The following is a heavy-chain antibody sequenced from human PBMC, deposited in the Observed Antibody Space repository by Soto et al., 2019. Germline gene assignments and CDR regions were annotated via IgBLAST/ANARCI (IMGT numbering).Heavy chain of an antibody. CDR2: IYYSGTT. Sequence: PSETLSLTCTVSGGSMSSSSYYRGWIRQPPGKGLEWIGSIYYSGTTYYNPSLKSRVTISVDTSKNQFSLNLSSVTAADTAVYYCASPKIAFYNWFDPWGQGTLVTVSS. CDR3: ASPKIAFYNWFDP. D-gene: IGHD3-3*02. CDR1: GGSMSSSSYY. V-gene: IGHV4-39*01. J-gene: IGHJ5*02.